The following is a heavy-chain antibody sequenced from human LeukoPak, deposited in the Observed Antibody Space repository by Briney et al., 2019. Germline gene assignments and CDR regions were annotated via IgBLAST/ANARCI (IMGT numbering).Heavy chain of an antibody. J-gene: IGHJ4*02. D-gene: IGHD6-13*01. Sequence: GGSRRLSCAASGFTFSSYSMNWVRQAPGKGLEWVSSISSSSSNKYYADSVKGRFTISRDNSKNTLYLQMNSLRAEDTAVYYCAKDAYSSSWYGDYWGQGTLVTVSS. CDR3: AKDAYSSSWYGDY. CDR2: ISSSSSNK. V-gene: IGHV3-21*04. CDR1: GFTFSSYS.